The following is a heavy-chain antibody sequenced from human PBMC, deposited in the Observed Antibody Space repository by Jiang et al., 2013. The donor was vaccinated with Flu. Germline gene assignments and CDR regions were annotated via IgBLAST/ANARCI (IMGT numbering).Heavy chain of an antibody. V-gene: IGHV1-3*01. CDR3: ARRVGRTFDY. CDR2: SNVGNGNT. CDR1: DTPSLAML. D-gene: IGHD3-16*01. Sequence: EVKKTWGRQCSFPARLLDTPSLAMLFIGCARPPDKGLSGWDGSNVGNGNTKYSQEFLGRVTITRDTSAITAYMELSSLRSEDTAVYYCARRVGRTFDYWGQGTLVTVSS. J-gene: IGHJ4*02.